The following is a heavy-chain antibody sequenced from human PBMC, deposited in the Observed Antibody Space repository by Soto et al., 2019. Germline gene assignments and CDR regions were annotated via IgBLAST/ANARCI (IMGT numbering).Heavy chain of an antibody. CDR1: GGYISSGGYY. Sequence: PSETLSLTCTVSGGYISSGGYYWSWIRQHPGKGLEWIGYIYYSGSTYYNPSLKSRVTISVDTSKNQFSLKLSSVTAADTAVYYCARLNVLLWFGERNPYGMDVWGQGTTVTVSS. V-gene: IGHV4-31*03. CDR2: IYYSGST. D-gene: IGHD3-10*01. CDR3: ARLNVLLWFGERNPYGMDV. J-gene: IGHJ6*02.